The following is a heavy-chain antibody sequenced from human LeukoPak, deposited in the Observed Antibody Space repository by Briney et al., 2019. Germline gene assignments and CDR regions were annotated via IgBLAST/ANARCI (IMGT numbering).Heavy chain of an antibody. Sequence: GASVKVSCKASGYTFTSYYIHWVRQAPGQGLEWMRMINPGDGTSSYAQKFQGRVTMTRDMSTNTVYMELSTLRSEDMALYYCARVRSTSNPNNWFDPWGQGTLVTVSS. D-gene: IGHD2-2*01. CDR2: INPGDGTS. CDR3: ARVRSTSNPNNWFDP. V-gene: IGHV1-46*01. CDR1: GYTFTSYY. J-gene: IGHJ5*02.